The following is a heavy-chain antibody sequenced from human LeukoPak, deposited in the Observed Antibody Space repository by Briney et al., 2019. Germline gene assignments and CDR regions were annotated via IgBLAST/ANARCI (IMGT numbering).Heavy chain of an antibody. V-gene: IGHV1-69*04. Sequence: SVKVSCKASGYTFTSYDINWVRQATGQGLEWMGRIIPILGIANYAQKFQGRVTITADKSTSTAYMELSSLRSEDTAVYYCARPITFGGVTLGNAFDIWGQGTMVTVSS. CDR3: ARPITFGGVTLGNAFDI. J-gene: IGHJ3*02. CDR2: IIPILGIA. CDR1: GYTFTSYD. D-gene: IGHD3-16*01.